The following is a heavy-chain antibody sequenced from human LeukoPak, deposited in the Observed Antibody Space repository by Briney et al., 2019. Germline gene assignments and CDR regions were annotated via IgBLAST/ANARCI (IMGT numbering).Heavy chain of an antibody. CDR1: GYTFTSYD. D-gene: IGHD3-22*01. J-gene: IGHJ1*01. CDR3: ASSASGQNSSGYYFQH. V-gene: IGHV1-8*01. Sequence: ASVKVSCKASGYTFTSYDINWVQQATGQGLEWMGWMNPNSGNTGYAQKFQGRVTMTRNTSISTAYMELSSLRSEDTAVYYCASSASGQNSSGYYFQHWGQGTLVTVSS. CDR2: MNPNSGNT.